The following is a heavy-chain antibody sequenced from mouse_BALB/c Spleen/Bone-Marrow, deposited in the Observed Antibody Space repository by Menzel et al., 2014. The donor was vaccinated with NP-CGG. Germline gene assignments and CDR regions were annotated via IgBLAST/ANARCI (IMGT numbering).Heavy chain of an antibody. CDR3: ARFDGTYAMDY. V-gene: IGHV3-1*02. D-gene: IGHD2-1*01. Sequence: EVQLQQSGPDLVKPSQSLSLTCTVTDYSITSGYSCHWIRQFPGNKLEWMGYIHYSGSTNYNPSLKSRISITRDTSKNQFFLQLNSVTTEDTATYYCARFDGTYAMDYWGQGTSVTVSS. CDR1: DYSITSGYS. J-gene: IGHJ4*01. CDR2: IHYSGST.